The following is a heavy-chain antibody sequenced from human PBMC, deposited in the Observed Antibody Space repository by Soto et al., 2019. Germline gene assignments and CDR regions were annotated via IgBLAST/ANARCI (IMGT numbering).Heavy chain of an antibody. CDR3: ARGPVAGSDF. V-gene: IGHV1-18*04. CDR1: GYTFTSYG. J-gene: IGHJ4*02. CDR2: ISPYSGET. D-gene: IGHD6-19*01. Sequence: ASVKVSCKASGYTFTSYGIVWVRQAPGQGLEWMGWISPYSGETRYAEKFQDRVTLTTDTSTKTAYMDLRNLKSDDTAVYWCARGPVAGSDFWGQGTMVTVSS.